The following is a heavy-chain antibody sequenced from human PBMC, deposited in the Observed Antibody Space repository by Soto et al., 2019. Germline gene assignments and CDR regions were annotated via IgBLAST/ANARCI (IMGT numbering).Heavy chain of an antibody. CDR3: KCASPVVSIAAPRRYYYYYMDV. J-gene: IGHJ6*03. D-gene: IGHD6-6*01. Sequence: SVKVSCKASGGTFSSYTISWVRQAPGQGLERIGRIIPILGIANYAQKIQGRVTINADKSTSTAYKEQSSLRSENTTEYYSKCASPVVSIAAPRRYYYYYMDVWGKGTTVTVSS. V-gene: IGHV1-69*02. CDR2: IIPILGIA. CDR1: GGTFSSYT.